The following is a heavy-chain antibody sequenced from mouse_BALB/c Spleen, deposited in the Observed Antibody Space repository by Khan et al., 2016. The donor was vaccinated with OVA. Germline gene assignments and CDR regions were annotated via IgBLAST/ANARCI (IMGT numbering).Heavy chain of an antibody. CDR1: GYSFTGYF. Sequence: VQLQQSGPELVRPGASVKISCKASGYSFTGYFMNWVMQSHGKSLEWIGRINPHIGETFYNQRFKDKATLTVDESSSTADMELRSLASEDSAVYYCTRIYRIDFDYWGQGTTLTVSS. CDR3: TRIYRIDFDY. D-gene: IGHD2-1*01. J-gene: IGHJ2*01. CDR2: INPHIGET. V-gene: IGHV1-20*02.